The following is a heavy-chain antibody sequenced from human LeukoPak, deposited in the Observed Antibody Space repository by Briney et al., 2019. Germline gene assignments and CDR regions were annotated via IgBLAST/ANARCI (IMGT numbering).Heavy chain of an antibody. CDR2: ISSSSSYI. J-gene: IGHJ6*03. D-gene: IGHD4-11*01. CDR1: GFTFSSYS. CDR3: ASTTGTVPFTYCYYYYMDV. Sequence: GGSLRLSCAASGFTFSSYSMNWVRQAPGKGLEWVSSISSSSSYIYYADSVKGRFTISRDNAKNSLYLQMNSLRAEDTAVYYCASTTGTVPFTYCYYYYMDVWGKGTTVTVSS. V-gene: IGHV3-21*01.